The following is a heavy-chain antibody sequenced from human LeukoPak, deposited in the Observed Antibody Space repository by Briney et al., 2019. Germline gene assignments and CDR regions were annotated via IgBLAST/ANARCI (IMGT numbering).Heavy chain of an antibody. CDR2: ISGSGGST. V-gene: IGHV3-23*01. Sequence: GGSLRLSCAASGFTFSSYAMSWVRQAPGKGLEWVSAISGSGGSTYYADSVKGRFTISRDNSKNTLYLQMNSLRAEDTAVYCCAKATGIAVAVAVDYWGQGTLVTVSS. CDR1: GFTFSSYA. D-gene: IGHD6-19*01. CDR3: AKATGIAVAVAVDY. J-gene: IGHJ4*02.